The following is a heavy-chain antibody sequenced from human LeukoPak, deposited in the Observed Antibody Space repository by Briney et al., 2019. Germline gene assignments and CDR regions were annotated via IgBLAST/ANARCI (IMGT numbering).Heavy chain of an antibody. Sequence: VASVKVSCKASGGTFSSYAISWVRQAPGQGLEWMGGIIPIFGTANYAQKFQGRVTITTDESTSTAYMELSSLRSEDTAVYYCSCGSRLAFDIWGQGTMVTVSS. CDR3: SCGSRLAFDI. CDR1: GGTFSSYA. V-gene: IGHV1-69*05. J-gene: IGHJ3*02. D-gene: IGHD1-26*01. CDR2: IIPIFGTA.